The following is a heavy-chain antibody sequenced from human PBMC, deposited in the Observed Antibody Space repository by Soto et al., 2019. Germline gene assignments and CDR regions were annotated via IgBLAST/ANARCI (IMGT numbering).Heavy chain of an antibody. V-gene: IGHV1-69*18. CDR3: ARRLDDRADEGFDV. J-gene: IGHJ3*01. Sequence: QVHLVQSGAEVRKPGSSVKVSCNTSGGTFSTYTIYWVRQAPGQGLEWMGRIIPLFGTTRYAQNFQDRVTITAEESTSTTYMELSSLRAEDTALYYCARRLDDRADEGFDVWGEGTAVTVSA. CDR1: GGTFSTYT. D-gene: IGHD3-16*01. CDR2: IIPLFGTT.